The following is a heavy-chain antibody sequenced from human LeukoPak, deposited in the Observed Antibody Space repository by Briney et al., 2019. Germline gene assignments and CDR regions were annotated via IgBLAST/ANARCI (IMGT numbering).Heavy chain of an antibody. D-gene: IGHD3-16*01. Sequence: SETLSLTCAVYGGSFSGYYWSWIRQPPGKGLECIGEINHSGGTTYNPSLKSRVTISVDTSKNQFSLKLTSVTAADTGVYYCARGPRGKFYYYMDVWGKGTTVTVSS. J-gene: IGHJ6*03. V-gene: IGHV4-34*01. CDR2: INHSGGT. CDR1: GGSFSGYY. CDR3: ARGPRGKFYYYMDV.